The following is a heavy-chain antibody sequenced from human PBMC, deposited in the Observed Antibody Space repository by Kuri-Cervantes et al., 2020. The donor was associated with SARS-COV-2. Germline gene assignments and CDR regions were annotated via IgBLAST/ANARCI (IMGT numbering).Heavy chain of an antibody. CDR2: IYYSGST. Sequence: GSLRLSCTVSGGSVSSGSYYWSWIRQPPGKGLEWIGYIYYSGSTNYNPSLKSRVTISVDTSKNQFSLKLSSVTAAGTAVYYCARDSGGSYRDFDYWGQGTLVTVSS. V-gene: IGHV4-61*01. D-gene: IGHD1-26*01. J-gene: IGHJ4*02. CDR3: ARDSGGSYRDFDY. CDR1: GGSVSSGSYY.